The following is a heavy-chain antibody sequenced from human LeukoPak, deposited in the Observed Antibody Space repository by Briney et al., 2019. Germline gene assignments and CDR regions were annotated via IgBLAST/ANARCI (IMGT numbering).Heavy chain of an antibody. D-gene: IGHD1-1*01. CDR2: INPSGGST. CDR1: GYTFTSYY. J-gene: IGHJ3*02. Sequence: ASVKVSCKASGYTFTSYYMHWVRQAPGQGLEWMGIINPSGGSTSYAQKFQGRVTMTRDTSISTAYMELSRLRSDDTAVYYCAQLDFLRAFDIWGQGTMVTVSS. CDR3: AQLDFLRAFDI. V-gene: IGHV1-46*01.